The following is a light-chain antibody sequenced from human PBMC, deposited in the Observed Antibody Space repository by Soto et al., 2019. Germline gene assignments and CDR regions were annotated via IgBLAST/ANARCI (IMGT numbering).Light chain of an antibody. J-gene: IGLJ1*01. Sequence: QSVLTQPASVSGSPGQSITISCTGTSSDVGSYNLVSWYQQHPGKVPKLLIYGDSRRPSGASIRFSGSKSGSTASLTISGLQAEDEADYYCCSYAGTYTYVFGTGTKLTVL. CDR3: CSYAGTYTYV. CDR1: SSDVGSYNL. CDR2: GDS. V-gene: IGLV2-23*01.